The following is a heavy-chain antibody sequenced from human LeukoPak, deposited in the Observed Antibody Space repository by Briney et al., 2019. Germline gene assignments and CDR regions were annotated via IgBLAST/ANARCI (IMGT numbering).Heavy chain of an antibody. J-gene: IGHJ4*02. Sequence: SETLSLTCAVSGYSISSGYYWGWIRQPPGKGLEWIGSIYHSGSTYYNPSLKSRVTISVDTSNNHFSLKLSSVTAADTAVYYCARQERSYFDYWGQGTLVTVSS. CDR2: IYHSGST. V-gene: IGHV4-38-2*01. CDR3: ARQERSYFDY. CDR1: GYSISSGYY.